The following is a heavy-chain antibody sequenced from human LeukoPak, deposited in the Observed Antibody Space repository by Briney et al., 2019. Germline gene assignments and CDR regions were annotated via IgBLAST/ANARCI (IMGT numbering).Heavy chain of an antibody. CDR1: GFTFSSYT. J-gene: IGHJ4*02. Sequence: SLRLSCAASGFTFSSYTLNWVHQAPGKGLELVSYISSSSSTFYYADSVKGRFTISRDNTKYSLYLQMNSLRDEDTAVYYCARDRKDYYGSGSFLIFDYWGQGTLVTVS. D-gene: IGHD3-10*01. V-gene: IGHV3-48*02. CDR3: ARDRKDYYGSGSFLIFDY. CDR2: ISSSSSTF.